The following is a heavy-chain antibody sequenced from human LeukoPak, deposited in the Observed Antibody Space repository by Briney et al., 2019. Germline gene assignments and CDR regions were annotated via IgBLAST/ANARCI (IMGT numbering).Heavy chain of an antibody. CDR1: GFIFSHYT. CDR2: INGSGDAT. V-gene: IGHV3-23*01. CDR3: AKSDCGSDGCKLLHY. D-gene: IGHD3-10*01. J-gene: IGHJ4*02. Sequence: GGSLRLSCAGSGFIFSHYTMTWVRQAPGKGLEWISSINGSGDATLYADSVMGRFTISRDNAKNTVSLQMNNLRAEDTAVYYCAKSDCGSDGCKLLHYWGQGTLVTASS.